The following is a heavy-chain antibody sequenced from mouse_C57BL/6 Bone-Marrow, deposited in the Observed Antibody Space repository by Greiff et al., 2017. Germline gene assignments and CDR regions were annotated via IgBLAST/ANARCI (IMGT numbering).Heavy chain of an antibody. CDR3: ARRTAQASDY. CDR1: GFTFSSYG. D-gene: IGHD3-2*02. J-gene: IGHJ2*01. V-gene: IGHV5-6*02. Sequence: EVKLVESGGDLVKPGGSLKLSCAASGFTFSSYGMSWVRQTPDKRLEWVATISSGGSYTYYPDSVKGRFTISSDNAKNTLYLQMSSLKSEDTAMYYCARRTAQASDYWGQGTTLTVSS. CDR2: ISSGGSYT.